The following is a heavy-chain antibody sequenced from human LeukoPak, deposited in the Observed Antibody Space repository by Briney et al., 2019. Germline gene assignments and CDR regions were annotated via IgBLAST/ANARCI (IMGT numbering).Heavy chain of an antibody. CDR2: INPNSGGT. J-gene: IGHJ4*02. V-gene: IGHV1-2*02. Sequence: ASVKVSCKASGYTFTGYYMHWVRRAPGQGLEWMGWINPNSGGTNYAQKFQGRVTMTRDASISTAYMELSRLRSDDTAVYYCARDDYGDPNFDYWGQGTLVTVSS. CDR3: ARDDYGDPNFDY. CDR1: GYTFTGYY. D-gene: IGHD4-17*01.